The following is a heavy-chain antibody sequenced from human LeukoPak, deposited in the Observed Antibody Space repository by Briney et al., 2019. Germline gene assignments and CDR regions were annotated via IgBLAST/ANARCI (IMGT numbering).Heavy chain of an antibody. CDR1: GFTFSNHA. D-gene: IGHD6-19*01. CDR3: ARDSLGTSSGWFDP. Sequence: GGSLRLSCATSGFTFSNHAMHWVRQPTGKGLEWVSAIGTAGDTFYPGSVRGRFTISRDNSKNTLYLQMNSLRAEDTAVYYCARDSLGTSSGWFDPWGQGTLVTVSS. V-gene: IGHV3-13*01. CDR2: IGTAGDT. J-gene: IGHJ5*02.